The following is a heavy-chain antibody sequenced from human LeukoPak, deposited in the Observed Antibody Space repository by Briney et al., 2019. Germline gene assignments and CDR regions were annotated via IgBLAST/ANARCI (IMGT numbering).Heavy chain of an antibody. V-gene: IGHV1-18*01. J-gene: IGHJ4*02. Sequence: GASVKVSCKASGYTFTSYGISWVRQAPGQGLEWMGWINAYNGNTNYAQKLQGRVTMTTDTSASTAYMELRSLRSDDTAVYFCAGPKYYYGSGSYYPFDYWGQGTLVTVSS. CDR1: GYTFTSYG. D-gene: IGHD3-10*01. CDR3: AGPKYYYGSGSYYPFDY. CDR2: INAYNGNT.